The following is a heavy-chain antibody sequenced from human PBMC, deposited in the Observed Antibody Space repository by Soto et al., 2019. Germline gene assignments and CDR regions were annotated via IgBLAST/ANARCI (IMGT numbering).Heavy chain of an antibody. CDR1: GFTFSSYA. J-gene: IGHJ6*02. CDR3: ARDVVGQLVSGAIYYYYGMDV. D-gene: IGHD6-6*01. V-gene: IGHV3-30-3*01. CDR2: ISYDGSNK. Sequence: GGSLRLSCAASGFTFSSYAMHWVRQAPGKGLEWVAVISYDGSNKYYADSVTGRFTISRYNSKDTLYLQMNSLRAEDTAVYYCARDVVGQLVSGAIYYYYGMDVWGQGTTVTVSS.